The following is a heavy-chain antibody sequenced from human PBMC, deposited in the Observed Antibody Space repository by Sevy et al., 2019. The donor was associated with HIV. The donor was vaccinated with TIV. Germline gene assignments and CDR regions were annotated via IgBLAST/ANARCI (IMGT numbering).Heavy chain of an antibody. CDR2: LTYNDKT. Sequence: GGFLRLSCAASGFTFSSYTMTWVRQAPGKGLEWVSSLTYNDKTFYAYSVKGRFTISRDTSKNTFYLQMNSLRAEDTAVYYCGKALTIGWEKDAFNIWGQGTTVTVSS. V-gene: IGHV3-23*01. CDR1: GFTFSSYT. CDR3: GKALTIGWEKDAFNI. J-gene: IGHJ3*02. D-gene: IGHD1-26*01.